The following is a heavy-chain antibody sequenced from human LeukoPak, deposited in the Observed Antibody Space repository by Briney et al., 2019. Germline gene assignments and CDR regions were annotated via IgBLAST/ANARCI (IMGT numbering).Heavy chain of an antibody. D-gene: IGHD4-11*01. CDR1: KFTFSHYG. CDR3: AKDAERGFDYSNSLEK. V-gene: IGHV3-33*06. CDR2: IWNDGSSQ. Sequence: GGSLRLSCAASKFTFSHYGMHWVRQAPGKGLEWVAVIWNDGSSQYYADSVKGRFTVSRDNSQKTLYLQMNSLRPEDTAVYYCAKDAERGFDYSNSLEKWGQGTLVTVPS. J-gene: IGHJ4*02.